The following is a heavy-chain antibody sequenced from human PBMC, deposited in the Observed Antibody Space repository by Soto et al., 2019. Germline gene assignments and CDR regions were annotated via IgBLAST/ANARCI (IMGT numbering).Heavy chain of an antibody. CDR2: IAYDGSNI. D-gene: IGHD2-2*01. Sequence: QVQLVESGGGVVQPGRSLRLSCAASGFSFINSGMHWVRQAPGKGLEWVAIIAYDGSNIYYGDSVKGRFTISRDNSKNTLYLQLSSLRAEDTAVYYCAKDQGYCSDTTCRAGGTYYYYSMEVWGQGTTVTVSS. CDR3: AKDQGYCSDTTCRAGGTYYYYSMEV. CDR1: GFSFINSG. J-gene: IGHJ6*02. V-gene: IGHV3-30*18.